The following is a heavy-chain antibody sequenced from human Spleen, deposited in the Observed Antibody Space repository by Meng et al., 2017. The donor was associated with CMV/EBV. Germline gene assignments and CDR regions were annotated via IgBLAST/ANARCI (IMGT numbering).Heavy chain of an antibody. D-gene: IGHD2-15*01. J-gene: IGHJ4*02. CDR2: INGDGSAM. CDR3: AKARFCSRGSCYFIDS. Sequence: GFTFDYHTMHWVRQPPGKGLEWVSLINGDGSAMSYGDSVRGRFTISRDNSKNSLYLQMNSLRTDDTALYYCAKARFCSRGSCYFIDSWGRGTLVTVSS. CDR1: GFTFDYHT. V-gene: IGHV3-43*01.